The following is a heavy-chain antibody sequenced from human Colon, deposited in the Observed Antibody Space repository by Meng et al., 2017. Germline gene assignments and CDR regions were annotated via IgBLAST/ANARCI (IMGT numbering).Heavy chain of an antibody. J-gene: IGHJ4*02. Sequence: QLQLQESGSGLVRPSETLSLTCHVSGASVSSSRNYWGWIRQPPGRGLEWIGTVFYSGNTYYSPSLRSRVTISVDSSKNELSLKLNSVIAADTAVYYCAKHQSLGFSSVIPPFDSWGQGTLVTVSS. D-gene: IGHD5-18*01. V-gene: IGHV4-39*01. CDR3: AKHQSLGFSSVIPPFDS. CDR1: GASVSSSRNY. CDR2: VFYSGNT.